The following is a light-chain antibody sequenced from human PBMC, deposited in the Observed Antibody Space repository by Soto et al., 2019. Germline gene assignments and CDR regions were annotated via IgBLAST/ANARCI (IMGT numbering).Light chain of an antibody. CDR3: AAWDDSLSANYV. V-gene: IGLV1-47*02. CDR1: SSNIGSNY. Sequence: QLVLTQPPSASGTPGQRVTISCSGSSSNIGSNYVYWYQQLPGTAPKLLIYSNNQRPSGVPDRFSGSKSGTSASLAISGLRSEDEADYYCAAWDDSLSANYVFGTGTKLTVL. CDR2: SNN. J-gene: IGLJ1*01.